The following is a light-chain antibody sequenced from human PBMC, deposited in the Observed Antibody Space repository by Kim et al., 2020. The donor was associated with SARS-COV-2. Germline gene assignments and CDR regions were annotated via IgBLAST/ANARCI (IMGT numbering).Light chain of an antibody. Sequence: VGDRVTITCRASQDISNYLAWFQLKPGKAPKLLIYAASALQPGVPSRFSGSGSGTDFTFTISSLQPEDIATYYCQQYDNLPPLLTFGGGTKVDIK. J-gene: IGKJ4*01. CDR2: AAS. CDR3: QQYDNLPPLLT. V-gene: IGKV1-27*01. CDR1: QDISNY.